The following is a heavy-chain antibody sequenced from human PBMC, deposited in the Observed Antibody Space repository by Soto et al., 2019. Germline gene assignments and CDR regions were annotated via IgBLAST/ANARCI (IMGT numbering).Heavy chain of an antibody. CDR2: ISYDGSNK. D-gene: IGHD2-15*01. V-gene: IGHV3-30*18. CDR3: AKDLRDCSGGSCCFTTAGYGMDV. Sequence: QVQLVESGGGVVQPGRSLRLSCAASGFTFSSYGMHWVRQAPGKGLEWVAVISYDGSNKYYADSVKGRFTISRDNSKNTLYLHMNSLRAEDTAVYYCAKDLRDCSGGSCCFTTAGYGMDVWGQGTTVTVSS. CDR1: GFTFSSYG. J-gene: IGHJ6*02.